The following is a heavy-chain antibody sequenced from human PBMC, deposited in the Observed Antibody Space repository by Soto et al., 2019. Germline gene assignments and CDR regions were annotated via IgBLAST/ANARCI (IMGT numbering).Heavy chain of an antibody. Sequence: QVQLVESGGGVVQPGRSLRLSCAASGFTFRSYGMHWVRQAPGKGLEWVAVIWYDGSNKYYADSVKGRFTISRDNSKNTLYLQMNSLRAEDTAVYYCVRDDSSGYYHDYWGQGTLVTVSS. CDR3: VRDDSSGYYHDY. CDR1: GFTFRSYG. D-gene: IGHD3-22*01. J-gene: IGHJ4*02. V-gene: IGHV3-33*01. CDR2: IWYDGSNK.